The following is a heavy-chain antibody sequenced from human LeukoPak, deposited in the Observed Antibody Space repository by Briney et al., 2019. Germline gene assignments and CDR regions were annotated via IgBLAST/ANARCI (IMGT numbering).Heavy chain of an antibody. D-gene: IGHD2-15*01. CDR1: GFTFSSYE. Sequence: PGGSLRLSCAASGFTFSSYEMNWVRQAPGKGLEWVSYISSSGSTIYYADSVKGRFTISRDNAKNSLYLQMNSLRAEDTAVYYCARDDCSGGSCYPGSYYYYGMDVWGQGTTVTVSS. J-gene: IGHJ6*02. V-gene: IGHV3-48*03. CDR2: ISSSGSTI. CDR3: ARDDCSGGSCYPGSYYYYGMDV.